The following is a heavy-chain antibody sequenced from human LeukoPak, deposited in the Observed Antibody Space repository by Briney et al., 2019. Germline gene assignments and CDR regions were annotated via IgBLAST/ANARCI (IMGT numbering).Heavy chain of an antibody. D-gene: IGHD2-2*01. Sequence: PGGSLRLSCAASGFTFSSYWMHWVRQAPGKGLVWVSRINSDGSSTSYADSVKGRFTISRDNARNTLYLQMNSLRAEDTAVYYCARVYCSSTSCYSNHYFDYWGQGTLVTVSS. V-gene: IGHV3-74*01. CDR1: GFTFSSYW. CDR3: ARVYCSSTSCYSNHYFDY. CDR2: INSDGSST. J-gene: IGHJ4*02.